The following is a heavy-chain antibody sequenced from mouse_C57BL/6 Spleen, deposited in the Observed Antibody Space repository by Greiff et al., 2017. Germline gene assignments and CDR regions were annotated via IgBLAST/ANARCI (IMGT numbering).Heavy chain of an antibody. J-gene: IGHJ2*01. V-gene: IGHV1-26*01. Sequence: VQLQQSGPELVKPGASVKISCKASGYTFTDYYMHWVKQSPGQSLEWIGDINPNNGGTSYNQKFKGKATLTVDKSSSTAYMELRSLTSEDSAVYYCARFNTTGGVDYWGQGTTLTVSS. CDR2: INPNNGGT. CDR1: GYTFTDYY. CDR3: ARFNTTGGVDY. D-gene: IGHD1-1*01.